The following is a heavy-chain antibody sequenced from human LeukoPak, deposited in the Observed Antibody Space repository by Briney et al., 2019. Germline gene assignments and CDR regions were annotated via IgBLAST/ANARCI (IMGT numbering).Heavy chain of an antibody. D-gene: IGHD2-2*01. CDR3: ARDNACTSASCYVFEY. Sequence: PGRSLRLSCAASGFSFSSYGMHWVRQAPGKGLEWVAVICNDGNNKYYADSVKGRFTISRDNSKNTLFLQMNSLRAEDTAVYYCARDNACTSASCYVFEYWGQGTLVTVSS. V-gene: IGHV3-33*01. CDR1: GFSFSSYG. CDR2: ICNDGNNK. J-gene: IGHJ4*02.